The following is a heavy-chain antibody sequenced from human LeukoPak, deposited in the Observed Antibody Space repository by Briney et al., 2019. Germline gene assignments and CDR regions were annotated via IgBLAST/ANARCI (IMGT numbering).Heavy chain of an antibody. V-gene: IGHV3-23*01. CDR2: ISGSGGST. CDR1: GFTFSSYA. Sequence: PGGSLRLSCAASGFTFSSYAMSWVRQAPGKGLEWVSAISGSGGSTYCADSVKGRFTISRDNSKNTLYLQMNSLRDEDTAVYYCAKHRFESGGYHSTDWGQGTLVTVSS. J-gene: IGHJ4*02. CDR3: AKHRFESGGYHSTD. D-gene: IGHD3-22*01.